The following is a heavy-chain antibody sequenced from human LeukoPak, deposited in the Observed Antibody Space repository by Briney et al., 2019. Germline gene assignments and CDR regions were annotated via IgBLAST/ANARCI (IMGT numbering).Heavy chain of an antibody. Sequence: TGGSLRLSCAASGSPFSSYSMTWVRQAPGKGLEWVANIKPDGTTKFYVDSVKGRFTISRDNALNSLYLQMNSLRAEDTAIYYCARSIPYGTTWYGRSDYWGQGTLVTVSS. CDR3: ARSIPYGTTWYGRSDY. CDR2: IKPDGTTK. J-gene: IGHJ4*02. D-gene: IGHD2-2*01. CDR1: GSPFSSYS. V-gene: IGHV3-7*03.